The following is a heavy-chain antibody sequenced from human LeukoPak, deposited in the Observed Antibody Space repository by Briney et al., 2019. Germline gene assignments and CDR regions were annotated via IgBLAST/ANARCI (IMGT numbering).Heavy chain of an antibody. CDR3: AKDLQPCSGGSCYFFYYYYMGV. J-gene: IGHJ6*03. D-gene: IGHD2-15*01. Sequence: PGGSLRLSCVGSGFTFSSYDMNWVRQVPGKGLEWIAYINRAHIIHYADSVKGRFTISRDNSKNTLYLQMNSLRAEDTALYYCAKDLQPCSGGSCYFFYYYYMGVWGKGTTVTVSS. V-gene: IGHV3-23*01. CDR1: GFTFSSYD. CDR2: INRAHII.